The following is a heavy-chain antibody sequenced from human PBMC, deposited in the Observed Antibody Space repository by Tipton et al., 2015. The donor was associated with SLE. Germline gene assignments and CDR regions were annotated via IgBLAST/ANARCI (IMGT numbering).Heavy chain of an antibody. J-gene: IGHJ3*02. CDR1: GFTVSSNY. D-gene: IGHD6-19*01. CDR2: IYSGGST. Sequence: GSLRLSCAASGFTVSSNYMSWVRQAPGKGLEWVSVIYSGGSTYYADSVKGRFTISRDNSKNTLYLQMNSLRAEDTAVYYCAKDRGALFSSGWGKNAFDIWGQGTMVTVSS. V-gene: IGHV3-53*01. CDR3: AKDRGALFSSGWGKNAFDI.